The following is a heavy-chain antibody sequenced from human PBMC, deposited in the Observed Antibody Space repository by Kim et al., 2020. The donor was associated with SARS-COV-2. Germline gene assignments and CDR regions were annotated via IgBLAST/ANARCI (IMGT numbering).Heavy chain of an antibody. V-gene: IGHV3-30*18. J-gene: IGHJ6*02. D-gene: IGHD3-10*01. CDR2: ISYDGSNE. Sequence: AESLRLSCAASGYNFKSYGMHWVRQAPGKGLEWVAIISYDGSNEFYADSVKGRFTISRDNSKNTVYLQMNSLRAEDTALYYCVKGGSGRYSRYGMDVWG. CDR1: GYNFKSYG. CDR3: VKGGSGRYSRYGMDV.